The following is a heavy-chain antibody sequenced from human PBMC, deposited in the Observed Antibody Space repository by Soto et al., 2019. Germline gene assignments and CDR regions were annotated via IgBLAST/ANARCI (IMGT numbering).Heavy chain of an antibody. CDR3: VGNEGASTAPIYCGLDV. CDR2: IIPIFGTA. CDR1: GGTFSSYA. D-gene: IGHD1-1*01. J-gene: IGHJ6*02. Sequence: SVKVSCKASGGTFSSYAISWVRQAPGHGLEWMGGIIPIFGTANYAQKFQGRVTITADESTRTAYMELSSLSSEGTAVNYCVGNEGASTAPIYCGLDVWGRGTTVTVSS. V-gene: IGHV1-69*13.